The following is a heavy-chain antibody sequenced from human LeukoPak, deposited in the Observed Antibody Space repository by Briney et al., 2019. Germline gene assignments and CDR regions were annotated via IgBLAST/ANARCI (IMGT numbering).Heavy chain of an antibody. CDR2: INPNSGGT. CDR1: GYTFTGYY. D-gene: IGHD3-9*01. CDR3: ARDNYDILTGYYSPFDY. V-gene: IGHV1-2*02. Sequence: ASVKVSCKASGYTFTGYYMHWVRQAPGQGLEWMGWINPNSGGTNYAQKFQGRVTMTRDTFISTAYMELSRLRSDDMAVYYCARDNYDILTGYYSPFDYWGQGTLVTVSS. J-gene: IGHJ4*02.